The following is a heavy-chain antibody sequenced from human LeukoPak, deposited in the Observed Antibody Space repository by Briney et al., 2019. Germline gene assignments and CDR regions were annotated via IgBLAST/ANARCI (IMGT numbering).Heavy chain of an antibody. CDR2: ISTSSSYI. Sequence: GRSLRLSCAASGFTFSSYSMNWVRQAPGKGLEWVSSISTSSSYIYYADSVKGRFTISRDNAKNSLYLQMNSQRAEDTALYYCGKDMSPGGLDNWGQGTLVTVSS. CDR3: GKDMSPGGLDN. D-gene: IGHD3-10*01. V-gene: IGHV3-21*04. CDR1: GFTFSSYS. J-gene: IGHJ4*02.